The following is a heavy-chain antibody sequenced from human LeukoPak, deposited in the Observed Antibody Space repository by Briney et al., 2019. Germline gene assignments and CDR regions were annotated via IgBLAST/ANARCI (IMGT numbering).Heavy chain of an antibody. J-gene: IGHJ5*01. CDR2: TYYRSKWYH. D-gene: IGHD2-21*02. CDR1: GDSVSTNSAA. Sequence: PSQTLSVTCAISGDSVSTNSAAWNWTRQSPSRGLEWLGRTYYRSKWYHDYAPSLQSRITINPDTSKNQFSLHLNSVTPEDTAVYSCARGNRDFDSWGQGPLITVPS. CDR3: ARGNRDFDS. V-gene: IGHV6-1*01.